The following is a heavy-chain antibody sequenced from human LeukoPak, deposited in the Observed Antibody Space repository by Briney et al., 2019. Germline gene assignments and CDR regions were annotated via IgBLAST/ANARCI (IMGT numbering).Heavy chain of an antibody. D-gene: IGHD5-18*01. V-gene: IGHV3-30*18. CDR3: AKAIPRYSYGFGDGSYMDV. Sequence: KPGGSLRLSCAASGFTFSSYGMHWVRQAPGKGLEWVAVISYDGSNKYYADSVKGRFTISRDNSKNTLYLQMNSLRAEDTAVYYCAKAIPRYSYGFGDGSYMDVWGKGTTVTISS. CDR2: ISYDGSNK. J-gene: IGHJ6*03. CDR1: GFTFSSYG.